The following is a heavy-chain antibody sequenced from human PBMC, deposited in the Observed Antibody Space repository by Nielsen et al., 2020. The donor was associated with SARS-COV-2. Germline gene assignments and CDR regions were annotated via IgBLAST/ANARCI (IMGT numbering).Heavy chain of an antibody. CDR3: ARLRTMVRGVITYYFDY. J-gene: IGHJ4*02. Sequence: ASVKVSCKASGYTFTGYYMHWVRQAPGQGLEWMGRINPNSGGTNYAQKFQGRVTMTRDTSISTAYMELSRLRSDDTAVYYCARLRTMVRGVITYYFDYWGQGTLVTVSS. CDR2: INPNSGGT. CDR1: GYTFTGYY. V-gene: IGHV1-2*06. D-gene: IGHD3-10*01.